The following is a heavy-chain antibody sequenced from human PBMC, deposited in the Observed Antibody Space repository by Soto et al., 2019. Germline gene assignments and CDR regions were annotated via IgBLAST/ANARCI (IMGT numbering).Heavy chain of an antibody. CDR3: ARGHSTDCSNGVCSFFYNHEMDV. CDR2: INPKSGGT. Sequence: ASVKVSCKASGYSFTDYHIHWVRQAPGQGLEWLGRINPKSGGTSTAQKFQGWVTMTRDRSISTVYMELTRLRSDDTAVYFCARGHSTDCSNGVCSFFYNHEMDVWGQGTTVTGLL. D-gene: IGHD2-8*01. V-gene: IGHV1-2*04. CDR1: GYSFTDYH. J-gene: IGHJ6*02.